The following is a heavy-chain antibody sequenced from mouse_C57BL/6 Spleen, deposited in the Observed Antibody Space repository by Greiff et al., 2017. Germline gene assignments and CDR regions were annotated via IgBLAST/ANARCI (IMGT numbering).Heavy chain of an antibody. CDR2: IHPNSGST. CDR3: AAIYYGNYDAMDD. D-gene: IGHD2-1*01. Sequence: QVQLQQPGAELVKPGASVKLSCKASGYTFTSYWMHWVKQRPGQGLEWIGMIHPNSGSTNYNEKFKSKATLTVDKSSSTAYMQLSSLTSEDSAVYYCAAIYYGNYDAMDDWGQGTSVTVSS. J-gene: IGHJ4*01. V-gene: IGHV1-64*01. CDR1: GYTFTSYW.